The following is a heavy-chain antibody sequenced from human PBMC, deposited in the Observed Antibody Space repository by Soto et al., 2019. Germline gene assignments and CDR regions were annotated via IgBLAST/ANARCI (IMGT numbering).Heavy chain of an antibody. Sequence: QVQLVESGGGVVKPGRSLRLSCAASGFTFSSYGMHWVRQAPGKGLEWVAVIWYDVSNKYYADSVKGRFTISRDNSKNTLYLQMNSQRAGDTAVYYCARDGVGQKLYYFDYWGQGTLVTVSS. D-gene: IGHD6-13*01. CDR2: IWYDVSNK. CDR1: GFTFSSYG. CDR3: ARDGVGQKLYYFDY. J-gene: IGHJ4*02. V-gene: IGHV3-33*01.